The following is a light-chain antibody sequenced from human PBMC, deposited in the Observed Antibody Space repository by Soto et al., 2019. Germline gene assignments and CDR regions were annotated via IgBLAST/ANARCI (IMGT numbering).Light chain of an antibody. CDR2: RAS. CDR3: QQYDRASWT. Sequence: DIQMTQSPSTLSASVGDRVIITCRASQSISSWLAWYQQKPGKAPNLLIYRASTLKSGIPSRFSGSGSGTEFTLTISCLQPDDFATYYCQQYDRASWTFGQGTKVEIK. CDR1: QSISSW. V-gene: IGKV1-5*03. J-gene: IGKJ1*01.